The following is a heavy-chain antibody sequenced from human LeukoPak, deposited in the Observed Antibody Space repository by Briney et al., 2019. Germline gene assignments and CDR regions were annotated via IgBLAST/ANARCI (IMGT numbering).Heavy chain of an antibody. CDR2: INQGGSDK. CDR1: GLTFSGHW. CDR3: TRDRSRAEDD. V-gene: IGHV3-7*01. Sequence: GGSLRLSCAAAGLTFSGHWMSWVRQAPGKGLEWVANINQGGSDKYYVDSVKGRFTISRDNANNLLYLQMNSLRGEDTAVYYCTRDRSRAEDDWGQGTLVTVSS. D-gene: IGHD1-14*01. J-gene: IGHJ4*02.